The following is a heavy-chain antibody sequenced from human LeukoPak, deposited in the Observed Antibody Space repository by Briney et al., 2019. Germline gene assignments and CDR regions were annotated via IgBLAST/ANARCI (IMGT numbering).Heavy chain of an antibody. Sequence: GGSLRLSCAASGFTFSSYAMSWVRQAPGKGLEWVSAISGSGGSTYYADSVKGRFTISRDNSKNTLYLQMNSLRAEDTAVYYCAKDLGQLWFYGMDVWGQGTTVTVSS. CDR2: ISGSGGST. J-gene: IGHJ6*02. CDR3: AKDLGQLWFYGMDV. V-gene: IGHV3-23*01. D-gene: IGHD5-18*01. CDR1: GFTFSSYA.